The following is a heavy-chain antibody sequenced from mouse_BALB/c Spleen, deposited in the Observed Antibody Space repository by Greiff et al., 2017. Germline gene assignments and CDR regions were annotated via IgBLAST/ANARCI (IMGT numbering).Heavy chain of an antibody. CDR2: ISNGGGST. D-gene: IGHD2-1*01. CDR3: ARHGGKGAMDY. V-gene: IGHV5-12-2*01. Sequence: EVKVVESGGGLVQPGGSLKLSCAASGFTFSSYTMSWVRQTPEKRLEWVAYISNGGGSTYYPDTVKGRFTISRDNAKNTLYQQMSSLKSEDTAMYYCARHGGKGAMDYWGQGTSVTVSS. J-gene: IGHJ4*01. CDR1: GFTFSSYT.